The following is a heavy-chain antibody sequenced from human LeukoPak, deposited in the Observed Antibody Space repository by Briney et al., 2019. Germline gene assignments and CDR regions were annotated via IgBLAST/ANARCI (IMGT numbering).Heavy chain of an antibody. CDR2: ISSSSSNI. D-gene: IGHD6-13*01. J-gene: IGHJ3*02. CDR3: AKDRSIAAGDDAFDI. V-gene: IGHV3-23*01. Sequence: GGSLRLSCAASGFTFSIHAMSWVRQAPGKGLEWVSSISSSSSNIYYADSVKGRFTISRDNSKNTLYLQMNSLRVEDTAVFYCAKDRSIAAGDDAFDIWGQGTMVTVSS. CDR1: GFTFSIHA.